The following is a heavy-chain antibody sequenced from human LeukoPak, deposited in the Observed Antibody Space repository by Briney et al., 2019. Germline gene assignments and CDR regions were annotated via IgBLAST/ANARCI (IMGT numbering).Heavy chain of an antibody. J-gene: IGHJ3*02. Sequence: GGSLRLSCAASGLSFSSYWMTWVRQAPGKGLEWVAKIKEDGSAKSYVDSVKGRFTISRDNAKNSLYLQMNSLRIEDTAVYYCARDYDYFSGHNLDAYDIWGQGTTVIVSS. CDR2: IKEDGSAK. CDR1: GLSFSSYW. D-gene: IGHD2-15*01. V-gene: IGHV3-7*01. CDR3: ARDYDYFSGHNLDAYDI.